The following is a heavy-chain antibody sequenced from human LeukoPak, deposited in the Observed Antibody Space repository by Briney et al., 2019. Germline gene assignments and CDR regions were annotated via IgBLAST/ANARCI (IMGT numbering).Heavy chain of an antibody. CDR1: GFTFSSYS. D-gene: IGHD1-14*01. CDR2: ISYDGSNK. CDR3: AKKYNTGLDP. J-gene: IGHJ5*02. V-gene: IGHV3-30*18. Sequence: GGSLRLSCKVSGFTFSSYSMNWVRQAPGKGLEWVAVISYDGSNKYYADSVKGRFTISRDNSKNTLYLQMNSLRVEDTAVYYCAKKYNTGLDPWGQGTLVTVSS.